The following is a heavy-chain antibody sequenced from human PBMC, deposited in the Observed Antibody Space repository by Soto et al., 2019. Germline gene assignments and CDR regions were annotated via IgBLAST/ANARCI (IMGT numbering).Heavy chain of an antibody. CDR2: IPSRGRP. CDR1: GASVAGGSYY. CDR3: ARDTYSGYDFGL. J-gene: IGHJ5*02. Sequence: SETLSLTCSVSGASVAGGSYYWSWVRQPPGKGLEWIGYIPSRGRPFYNPSLTSRGTISADTSKNQLSLQLTSVTAAGTAVYYCARDTYSGYDFGLWGQGTLVTVSS. D-gene: IGHD5-12*01. V-gene: IGHV4-30-4*01.